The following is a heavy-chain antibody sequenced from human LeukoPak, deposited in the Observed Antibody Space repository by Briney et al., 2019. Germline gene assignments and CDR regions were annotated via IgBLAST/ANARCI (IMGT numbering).Heavy chain of an antibody. Sequence: GVSLRRSSAASGFTFSDYYMGWMRQAPGKGREGVVVVSYDESNNSYTHPVKVRFTISRSNCKNTLDLQMSSLRGEDTAVDWCAKDWGGYTYIFVRWG. CDR1: GFTFSDYY. J-gene: IGHJ6*01. V-gene: IGHV3-30*18. CDR3: AKDWGGYTYIFVR. CDR2: VSYDESNN. D-gene: IGHD5-18*01.